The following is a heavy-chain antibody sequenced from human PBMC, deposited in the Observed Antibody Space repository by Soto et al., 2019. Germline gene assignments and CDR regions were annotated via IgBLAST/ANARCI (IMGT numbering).Heavy chain of an antibody. V-gene: IGHV1-18*04. D-gene: IGHD2-2*01. CDR1: GYTFSYYG. CDR2: ISAYNGNT. CDR3: ARVEGIVVVPAAMDY. Sequence: ASVKVSCKASGYTFSYYGVSGVRQAPGQGLEWMGWISAYNGNTKYAQKLQGRVTMTTDTSTSAAYMELRSLRSDDTAVYYCARVEGIVVVPAAMDYWGQGTLVTVSS. J-gene: IGHJ4*02.